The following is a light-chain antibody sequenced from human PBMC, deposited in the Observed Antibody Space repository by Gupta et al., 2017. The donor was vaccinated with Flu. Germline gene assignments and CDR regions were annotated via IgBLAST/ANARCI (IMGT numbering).Light chain of an antibody. CDR2: DVT. CDR1: SSDVGHSDS. CDR3: SSYTSGSTFYV. J-gene: IGLJ1*01. Sequence: QSALPQPASVSGSPGQSITISCSGTSSDVGHSDSVSWYQQHPDKAPKLIIFDVTNRPSGVSSRFSGSKSGNTASLTISGLQAEDETDYYCSSYTSGSTFYVFGTGTKVTVL. V-gene: IGLV2-14*01.